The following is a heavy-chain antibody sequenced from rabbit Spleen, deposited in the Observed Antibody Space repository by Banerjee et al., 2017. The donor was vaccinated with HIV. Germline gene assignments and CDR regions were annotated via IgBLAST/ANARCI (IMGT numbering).Heavy chain of an antibody. Sequence: QSLEESGGDLVKPGASLTLTCTASGFSLSIVYMCWVRQAPGKGLELIACIYSGSGNTYYASWAKGRFTISKTSSTMVTLEMTSLTVADTATYFCARSYAGYAVDGVATFDLWGQGTLVTVS. CDR3: ARSYAGYAVDGVATFDL. CDR2: IYSGSGNT. J-gene: IGHJ4*01. D-gene: IGHD6-1*01. CDR1: GFSLSIVY. V-gene: IGHV1S40*01.